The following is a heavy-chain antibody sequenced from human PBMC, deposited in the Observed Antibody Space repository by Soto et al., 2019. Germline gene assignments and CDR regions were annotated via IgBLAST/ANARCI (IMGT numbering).Heavy chain of an antibody. D-gene: IGHD2-15*01. J-gene: IGHJ4*02. Sequence: GQGLEWMGGIIPIFGTANYAQKFQGRVTITADESTSTAYMELSSLRSEDTAVYYCAGPTSLRGGGYFNYWGQGTLVTVSS. CDR3: AGPTSLRGGGYFNY. V-gene: IGHV1-69*01. CDR2: IIPIFGTA.